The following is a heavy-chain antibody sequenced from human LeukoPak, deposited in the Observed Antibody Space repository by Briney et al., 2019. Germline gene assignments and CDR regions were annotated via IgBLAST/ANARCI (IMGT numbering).Heavy chain of an antibody. CDR3: ARGIAVAGTDY. D-gene: IGHD6-19*01. CDR2: INSDGSST. CDR1: GFTFSSYW. J-gene: IGHJ4*02. Sequence: GGSQRLSCAASGFTFSSYWMHWVRQAPGKGLVWVSRINSDGSSTSYADSVKGRFTISRDNAKNTLYLQMNSLRAEDTAVHYCARGIAVAGTDYWGQGTLVTVSS. V-gene: IGHV3-74*01.